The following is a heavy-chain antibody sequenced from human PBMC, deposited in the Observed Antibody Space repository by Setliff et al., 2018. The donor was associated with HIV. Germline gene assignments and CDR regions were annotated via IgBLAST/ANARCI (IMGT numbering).Heavy chain of an antibody. V-gene: IGHV1-2*02. J-gene: IGHJ6*02. CDR3: ARDLDIVVVVAATEYGMDV. Sequence: ASVKVSCKASGYTFTGYYMHWVRQAPGQGLEWMGWINPNSGGTNYAQKFQGRITMTRDTSISTAYMELSRLRSDDTAVYYCARDLDIVVVVAATEYGMDVWGQGTTVTVSS. D-gene: IGHD2-15*01. CDR2: INPNSGGT. CDR1: GYTFTGYY.